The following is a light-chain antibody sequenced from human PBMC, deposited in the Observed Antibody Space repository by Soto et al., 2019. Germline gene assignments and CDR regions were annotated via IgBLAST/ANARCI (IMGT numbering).Light chain of an antibody. J-gene: IGKJ4*01. CDR2: LGP. Sequence: DIVMTQSPLSLPVTPGEPASISCRSSQSLLHSNGYNYLDWYLQKPGQSPQLLIYLGPNRASGVPDTFSGSGSCRDFTLKISSVEVEDVGVYYRMQALQTRFTFGGGTKVEVK. V-gene: IGKV2-28*01. CDR1: QSLLHSNGYNY. CDR3: MQALQTRFT.